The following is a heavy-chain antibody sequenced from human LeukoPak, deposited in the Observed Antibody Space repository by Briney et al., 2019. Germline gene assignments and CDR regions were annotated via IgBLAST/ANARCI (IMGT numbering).Heavy chain of an antibody. CDR2: IRYDGSNK. Sequence: GGSLRLSCAASGFTFSSYGMHWVRQAPGKGLEWVAFIRYDGSNKYYADSVKGRFTISRDNSKNTLYLQMNSLRAEDTAVYYCAKDDYGDHRDAFDIWGQGPMVTVSS. D-gene: IGHD4-17*01. CDR3: AKDDYGDHRDAFDI. J-gene: IGHJ3*02. V-gene: IGHV3-30*02. CDR1: GFTFSSYG.